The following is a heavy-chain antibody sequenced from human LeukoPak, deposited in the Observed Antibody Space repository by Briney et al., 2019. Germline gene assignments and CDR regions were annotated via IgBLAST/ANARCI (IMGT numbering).Heavy chain of an antibody. CDR1: GFTFSSAA. J-gene: IGHJ4*02. CDR2: ISPTGGNT. D-gene: IGHD2-21*01. Sequence: GGSLRLSCAASGFTFSSAAMTWVRQAPGKGLERVSLISPTGGNTFYADSVKGRFAISRDNSKNTLYLEMNSLRAEDTAVYFCAKDIQCTYWGQGALVTVSS. CDR3: AKDIQCTY. V-gene: IGHV3-23*01.